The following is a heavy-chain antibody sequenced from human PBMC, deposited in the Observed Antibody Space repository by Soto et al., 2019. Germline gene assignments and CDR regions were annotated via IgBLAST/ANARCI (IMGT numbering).Heavy chain of an antibody. CDR2: ISVFNGDT. CDR3: ATKDDHKDDQPYYYGMDI. J-gene: IGHJ6*02. V-gene: IGHV1-18*01. D-gene: IGHD3-16*01. Sequence: ASVKVSCKAIGYTSSSYGINWVRQAPGQGLEWMGWISVFNGDTKYAQKFQGRVAITEDPGTSTAHMELRSLRSDDAAVYFCATKDDHKDDQPYYYGMDIWGQGTTVTVSS. CDR1: GYTSSSYG.